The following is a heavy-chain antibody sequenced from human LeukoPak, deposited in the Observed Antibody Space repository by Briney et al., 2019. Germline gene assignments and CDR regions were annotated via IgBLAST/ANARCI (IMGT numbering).Heavy chain of an antibody. V-gene: IGHV4-59*08. CDR1: GGSISSYY. CDR3: ARQSSDILTGYYRGPYYYYGMDV. CDR2: IYYSGST. J-gene: IGHJ6*02. D-gene: IGHD3-9*01. Sequence: PSETLSLTCTVSGGSISSYYWSWIRQPPGKGLEWIGYIYYSGSTNYNPSLKSRVTISVDTSKNQFSLKLSSVTAADTAAYYCARQSSDILTGYYRGPYYYYGMDVWGQGTTVTVSS.